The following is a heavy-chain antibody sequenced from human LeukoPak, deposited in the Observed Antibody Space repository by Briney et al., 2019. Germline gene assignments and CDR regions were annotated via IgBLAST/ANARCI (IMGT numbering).Heavy chain of an antibody. CDR3: AKDGLPVGDYYYYIDV. Sequence: GGSLRLSYAASGFAFSTYAMNWVRQAPGKGLEWVSGVSGSGAKTYYADSVKGRFTISRDNSHNTVYLQMSGLRAEDTAVYYCAKDGLPVGDYYYYIDVWGKGATVAVSS. D-gene: IGHD1-26*01. J-gene: IGHJ6*03. CDR1: GFAFSTYA. V-gene: IGHV3-23*01. CDR2: VSGSGAKT.